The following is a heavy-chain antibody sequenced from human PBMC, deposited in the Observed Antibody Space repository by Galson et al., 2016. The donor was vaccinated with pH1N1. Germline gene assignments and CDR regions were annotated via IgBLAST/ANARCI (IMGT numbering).Heavy chain of an antibody. V-gene: IGHV4-61*02. J-gene: IGHJ4*02. CDR2: LYTSGTT. CDR1: GGSISSSIYY. Sequence: CTVSGGSISSSIYYWNWLRQPAGKGLEWIGRLYTSGTTTYNPSLESRVSISVDTSKNQFSLRLSSVTAADTAVYFCARDRVSLTGMFDYWGQGALVTVSS. D-gene: IGHD3-10*01. CDR3: ARDRVSLTGMFDY.